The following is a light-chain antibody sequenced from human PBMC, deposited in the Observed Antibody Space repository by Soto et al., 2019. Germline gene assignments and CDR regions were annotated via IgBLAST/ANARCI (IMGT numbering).Light chain of an antibody. J-gene: IGLJ3*02. CDR2: EDS. CDR3: CSYAGSSTSWV. CDR1: SSDAGNYNF. Sequence: QSALTQPASVSGSPGQSITISCTGTSSDAGNYNFVSWYQQHPGKAPKVIIYEDSTRPSGVSNRISGSKSGNTASLTISGLQAEDEADYYCCSYAGSSTSWVFGGETKLTVL. V-gene: IGLV2-23*01.